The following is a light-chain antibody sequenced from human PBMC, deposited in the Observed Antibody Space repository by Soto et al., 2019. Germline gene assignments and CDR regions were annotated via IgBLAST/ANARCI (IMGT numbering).Light chain of an antibody. CDR1: QSVSSNY. CDR2: GAS. CDR3: QQYGRSPMFT. Sequence: EIVLTQSPGTLSLSPGERATLSCRASQSVSSNYLAWYQQKPGQAPRLLIYGASRGAAGIPDRFSGSGSGTYFTLTISRLEPEDFTVYFCQQYGRSPMFTSGHGTKLEIK. J-gene: IGKJ2*01. V-gene: IGKV3-20*01.